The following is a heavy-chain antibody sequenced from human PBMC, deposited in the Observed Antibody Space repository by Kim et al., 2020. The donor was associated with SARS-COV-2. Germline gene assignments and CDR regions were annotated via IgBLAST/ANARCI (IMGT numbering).Heavy chain of an antibody. Sequence: SVKVSCKASGGTFSSYAISWVRQAPGQGLEWMGGIIPIFGTANYAQKFQGRVTITADESTSTAYMELSSLRSEDTAVYYCASHYPIAASLQNWFDPWGQGTLVTVSS. D-gene: IGHD6-25*01. CDR2: IIPIFGTA. CDR3: ASHYPIAASLQNWFDP. CDR1: GGTFSSYA. J-gene: IGHJ5*02. V-gene: IGHV1-69*13.